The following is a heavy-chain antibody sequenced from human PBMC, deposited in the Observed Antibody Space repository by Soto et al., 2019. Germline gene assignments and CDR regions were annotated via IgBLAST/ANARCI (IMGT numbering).Heavy chain of an antibody. CDR1: GFTFSSYS. V-gene: IGHV3-21*01. CDR2: ISSSSSYI. D-gene: IGHD1-26*01. CDR3: ATIIVGATMYYYGMDV. Sequence: EVQLVESGGGLVKPGGSLRLSCAASGFTFSSYSMNWVRQAPGKGLEWVSSISSSSSYIYYADSVKGRFTISRDNAKNSLYLQMNSLRAEDTAVYYCATIIVGATMYYYGMDVWGQSTTVTVSS. J-gene: IGHJ6*02.